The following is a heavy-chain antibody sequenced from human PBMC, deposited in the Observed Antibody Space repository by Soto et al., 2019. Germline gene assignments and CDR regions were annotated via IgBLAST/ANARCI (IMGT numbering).Heavy chain of an antibody. D-gene: IGHD1-7*01. CDR1: GAYISDFS. J-gene: IGHJ1*01. CDR2: ITINGNT. Sequence: QVQPQASGPGLVTPSDTLSLTCRVSGAYISDFSWSWIRPPAGKGLEWIWRITINGNTQKNPSFKSRVTMSIDTSRNHFSLNLQSATAADTALYYCARETGENWTYEAHWGPGTLVTVSS. V-gene: IGHV4-4*07. CDR3: ARETGENWTYEAH.